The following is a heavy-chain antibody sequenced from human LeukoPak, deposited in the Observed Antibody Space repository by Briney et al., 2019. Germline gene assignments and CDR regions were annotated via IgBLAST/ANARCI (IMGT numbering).Heavy chain of an antibody. J-gene: IGHJ6*03. CDR3: ARQMYYYDSGSYNYYYYMDV. CDR1: GGSISSSSYY. D-gene: IGHD3-10*01. CDR2: IYYSGNT. Sequence: SETLSLTCTVSGGSISSSSYYWGWIRQPPGKGLEWIGTIYYSGNTYYNPSLKSRVTISVDTSKNQFSLKLSSVTATDTALYYCARQMYYYDSGSYNYYYYMDVWGKGTTVTVSS. V-gene: IGHV4-39*01.